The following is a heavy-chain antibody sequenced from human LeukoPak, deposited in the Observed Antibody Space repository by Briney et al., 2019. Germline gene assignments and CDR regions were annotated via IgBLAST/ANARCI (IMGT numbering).Heavy chain of an antibody. Sequence: TGGSLRLSCAASGFTFSSYSMNWVRQAPGKGLEWVSSISSSSSYIYYADSVKGRFTISRDSAKNSLYLQMNSLRAEDTAVYYCARDGSGVFDYWGQGTLVTVSS. J-gene: IGHJ4*02. CDR2: ISSSSSYI. CDR3: ARDGSGVFDY. CDR1: GFTFSSYS. V-gene: IGHV3-21*01. D-gene: IGHD3-10*01.